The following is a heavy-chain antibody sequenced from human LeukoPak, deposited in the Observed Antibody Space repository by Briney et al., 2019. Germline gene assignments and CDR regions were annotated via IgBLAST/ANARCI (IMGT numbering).Heavy chain of an antibody. V-gene: IGHV3-66*01. Sequence: GGSLRLSCAVSGFTVSSSYMSWVRQAPGKGLEWVSIIYTGGSTYYADSVKGRFTISRDNSKNTLYLQINSLRDDDTAVYYCVRDSYGTSWGRGTLVTVSS. CDR1: GFTVSSSY. CDR2: IYTGGST. J-gene: IGHJ4*02. CDR3: VRDSYGTS. D-gene: IGHD3-16*01.